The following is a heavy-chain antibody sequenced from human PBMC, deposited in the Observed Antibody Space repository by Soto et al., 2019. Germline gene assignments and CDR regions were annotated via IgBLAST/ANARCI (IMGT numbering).Heavy chain of an antibody. V-gene: IGHV4-4*07. Sequence: DTVSLTCTDSGGSSSSYYWSWTRQPAGKGLEWIGRIYTSGSTNYNPSLKSRVTMSVDTSKNQFSLKLSSVTAADTAVYYCAREGYYYGSGSYYYRLGMDVWGPGTTVTVSS. J-gene: IGHJ6*02. CDR2: IYTSGST. CDR1: GGSSSSYY. CDR3: AREGYYYGSGSYYYRLGMDV. D-gene: IGHD3-10*01.